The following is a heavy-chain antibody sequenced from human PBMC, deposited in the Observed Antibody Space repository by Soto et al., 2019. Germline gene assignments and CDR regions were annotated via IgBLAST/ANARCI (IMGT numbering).Heavy chain of an antibody. J-gene: IGHJ6*02. V-gene: IGHV1-46*01. CDR2: INPSGGST. CDR3: AREVGTAGNYYYYYYYGMDV. D-gene: IGHD5-18*01. CDR1: GYTFTSYY. Sequence: ASVKVSCKASGYTFTSYYMHWVRQAPGQGLEWMGIINPSGGSTSCAQKFQGRVTMTRDTSTSTVYMELSSLRSEDTAVYYCAREVGTAGNYYYYYYYGMDVWGQGTTVTVSS.